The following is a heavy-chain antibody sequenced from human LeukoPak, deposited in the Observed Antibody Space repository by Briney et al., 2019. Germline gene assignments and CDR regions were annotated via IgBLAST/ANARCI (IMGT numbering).Heavy chain of an antibody. V-gene: IGHV3-48*03. Sequence: PGGSLRLSCAASGFTFNNYEMNWVRQAPGKGLEWVSYISESGTSTYYADSVKGRFTISRENADNSVYLQLNSLRVEDTAIYYCARSTSGCSSPCPYHYLFYMDAWGKGTTVAVSS. CDR2: ISESGTST. CDR3: ARSTSGCSSPCPYHYLFYMDA. D-gene: IGHD6-19*01. CDR1: GFTFNNYE. J-gene: IGHJ6*03.